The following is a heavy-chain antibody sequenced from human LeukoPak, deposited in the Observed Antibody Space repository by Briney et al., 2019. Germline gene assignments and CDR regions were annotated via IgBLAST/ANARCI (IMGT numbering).Heavy chain of an antibody. V-gene: IGHV4-4*02. CDR1: GGSISSSNW. CDR3: ARETSQKGAHYMDV. Sequence: SGTLSLTCAVSGGSISSSNWWSWVRQPPGKGLEWIGEIYHSGSTNYKPSLKSRVTISVDKSKNQFSLKLSSVTAADTAVYYCARETSQKGAHYMDVWGKGTTVTISS. D-gene: IGHD3-16*01. J-gene: IGHJ6*03. CDR2: IYHSGST.